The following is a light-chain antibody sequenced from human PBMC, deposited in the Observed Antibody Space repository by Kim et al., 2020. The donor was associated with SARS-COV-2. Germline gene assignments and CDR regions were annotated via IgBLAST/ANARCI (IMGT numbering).Light chain of an antibody. CDR2: GNN. Sequence: GQRDTNSGTGSSTNIGSNYVYLYQQLPGTDPKLLIYGNNQRPSGVPDRFSGSKSGTSASLAISGLRSEDEADYYCAAWDDSLSGRVFGGGTQLTVL. J-gene: IGLJ3*02. V-gene: IGLV1-47*01. CDR3: AAWDDSLSGRV. CDR1: STNIGSNY.